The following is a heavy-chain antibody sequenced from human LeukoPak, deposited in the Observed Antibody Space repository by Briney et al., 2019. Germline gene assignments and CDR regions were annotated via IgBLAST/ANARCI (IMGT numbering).Heavy chain of an antibody. Sequence: GGSLRLSCAASGFTFSSYWMHWVRQAPGKGLVWVTRMNTDGSSTSYADSVKGRFTISRDNAKNMLYLQMNSLRAEDTAVYYCAGGYSGYNNWLDPWGQGTLVTVSS. D-gene: IGHD5-12*01. CDR3: AGGYSGYNNWLDP. J-gene: IGHJ5*02. V-gene: IGHV3-74*01. CDR1: GFTFSSYW. CDR2: MNTDGSST.